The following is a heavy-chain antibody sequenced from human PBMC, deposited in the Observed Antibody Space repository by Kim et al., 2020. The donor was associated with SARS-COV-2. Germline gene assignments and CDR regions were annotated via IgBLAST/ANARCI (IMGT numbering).Heavy chain of an antibody. J-gene: IGHJ3*02. V-gene: IGHV3-74*01. CDR1: GFTFSRNW. D-gene: IGHD3-10*01. Sequence: GGSLTLSCAASGFTFSRNWMHWVRQAPGKGLVWVSRTNEDGSITNHADSVKGRFTISRDNAKNTLYLQMNNLRAEDTAVYYCVRDLFGRPDIWGQGTMVT. CDR3: VRDLFGRPDI. CDR2: TNEDGSIT.